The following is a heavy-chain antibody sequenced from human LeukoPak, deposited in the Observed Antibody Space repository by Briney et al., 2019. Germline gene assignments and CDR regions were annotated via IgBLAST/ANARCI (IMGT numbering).Heavy chain of an antibody. D-gene: IGHD2-2*01. CDR1: GYSFTSYW. V-gene: IGHV5-51*01. Sequence: GESQKISCKGSGYSFTSYWIGWVRQMPGKGLEWMGIIYPGDSDTRYSPSFQGQVTISADKSISTAYLQWSSLKASDTAMYYCATGYLGYCSSTSCYDAFDIWGQGTMVTVSS. J-gene: IGHJ3*02. CDR3: ATGYLGYCSSTSCYDAFDI. CDR2: IYPGDSDT.